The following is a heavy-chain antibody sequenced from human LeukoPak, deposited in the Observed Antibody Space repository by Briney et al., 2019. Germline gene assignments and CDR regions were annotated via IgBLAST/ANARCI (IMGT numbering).Heavy chain of an antibody. Sequence: SETLSLTCTVSGGSVSSSSYYWGWIRQPPGKGLEWIGSIYYSGSTYYNPSLKSRVTISVDTSKNQFSLKLSSVTAADTAVYYCATRYYDSSGYYYGAEYFQHWGQGTLVTVSS. CDR1: GGSVSSSSYY. CDR3: ATRYYDSSGYYYGAEYFQH. J-gene: IGHJ1*01. D-gene: IGHD3-22*01. CDR2: IYYSGST. V-gene: IGHV4-39*01.